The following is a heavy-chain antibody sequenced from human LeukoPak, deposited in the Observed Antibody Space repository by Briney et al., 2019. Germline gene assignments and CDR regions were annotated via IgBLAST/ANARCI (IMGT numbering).Heavy chain of an antibody. V-gene: IGHV3-23*01. Sequence: PGGSLRLSCEVSGFTFSSYGMSWVRQAPGKGLEWVSAISGSGGSTYYADSVKGRFTISRDNSKNTLYLQMNSLRAEDTAVYYCAKEPRLYRGYYYNYWGQGTLVTVSS. CDR1: GFTFSSYG. D-gene: IGHD3-10*01. CDR2: ISGSGGST. CDR3: AKEPRLYRGYYYNY. J-gene: IGHJ4*02.